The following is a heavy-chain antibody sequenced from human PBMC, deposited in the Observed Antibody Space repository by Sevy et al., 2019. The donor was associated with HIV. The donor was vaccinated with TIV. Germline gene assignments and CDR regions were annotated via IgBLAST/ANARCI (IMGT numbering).Heavy chain of an antibody. CDR2: INPNSGVT. CDR3: VREDINAPRTLLSFDI. V-gene: IGHV1-2*06. Sequence: GESLKISCKTTGYIFSDYNMHWVRQAPGQGLEWMALINPNSGVTIYAQKFRGRVSLTRDTSMSTAYMELSALTSDDTAVYYCVREDINAPRTLLSFDIWGQGTMVTVSS. D-gene: IGHD3-3*01. J-gene: IGHJ3*02. CDR1: GYIFSDYN.